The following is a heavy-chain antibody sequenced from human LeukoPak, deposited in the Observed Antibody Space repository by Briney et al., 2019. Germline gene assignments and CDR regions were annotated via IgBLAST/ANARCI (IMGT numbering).Heavy chain of an antibody. V-gene: IGHV1-69*04. J-gene: IGHJ4*02. CDR1: GGTFSSYA. D-gene: IGHD3-10*01. CDR2: IIPILGIA. Sequence: SVKVSCKASGGTFSSYAISWVRQAPGQGLEWMGRIIPILGIANYAQKFQDRVTITADKSTSTAYVELSSLRSEDTAVYYCARYYGSGSYDYFDYWGQGTLVTVPS. CDR3: ARYYGSGSYDYFDY.